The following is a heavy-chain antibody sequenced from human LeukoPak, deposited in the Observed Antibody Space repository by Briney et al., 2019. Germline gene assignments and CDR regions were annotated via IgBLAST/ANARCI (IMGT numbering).Heavy chain of an antibody. CDR2: ISYDGSNK. D-gene: IGHD4-23*01. CDR3: ATLSRTADYGDKVFDY. V-gene: IGHV3-30*03. J-gene: IGHJ4*02. CDR1: GFTFSSYG. Sequence: GRSLRLSCAASGFTFSSYGMHWVRQAPGKGLEWVAVISYDGSNKYYADSVKGRFTISRDNSKNTLYLQMNSLRAEDTAVYYCATLSRTADYGDKVFDYRGQGTLVTVSS.